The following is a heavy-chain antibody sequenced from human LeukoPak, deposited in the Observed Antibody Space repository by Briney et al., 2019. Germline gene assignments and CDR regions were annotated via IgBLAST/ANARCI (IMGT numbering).Heavy chain of an antibody. V-gene: IGHV4-30-4*01. CDR1: GGSISSGDSH. CDR2: ILYSGYV. J-gene: IGHJ2*01. CDR3: ARAPGVAEVGRLDL. Sequence: SETLSLTCTVSGGSISSGDSHWSWIRQPPGKGLEWIGYILYSGYVYYSSSLKSRVTISMDTSKNQFSLKLSSVTAADTAVYYCARAPGVAEVGRLDLWGRGTLVTVSS. D-gene: IGHD7-27*01.